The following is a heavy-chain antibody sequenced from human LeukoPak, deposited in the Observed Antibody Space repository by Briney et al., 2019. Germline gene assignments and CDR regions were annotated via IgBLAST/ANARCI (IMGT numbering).Heavy chain of an antibody. CDR2: ISCSGST. J-gene: IGHJ4*02. CDR3: ARMHSGTAYYFDY. D-gene: IGHD1-26*01. Sequence: WGTLSLNCAVSGGTISSYYWSWIRQPPGKGLEWIGYISCSGSTKYNPSLKSRVTMSVDTSKNQFSLKLNSVTAADTAVYHCARMHSGTAYYFDYWGQGALVTVSS. V-gene: IGHV4-59*01. CDR1: GGTISSYY.